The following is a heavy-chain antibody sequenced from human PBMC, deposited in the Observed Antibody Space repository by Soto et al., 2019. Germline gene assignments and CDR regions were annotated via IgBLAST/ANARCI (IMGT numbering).Heavy chain of an antibody. V-gene: IGHV3-7*05. J-gene: IGHJ6*01. CDR2: IKEDGSEQ. CDR1: GFSIGHYW. D-gene: IGHD3-10*01. CDR3: ANTVV. Sequence: ESGGGLVQPGGSLRLSCAASGFSIGHYWMSWVRQAPGKGLEWVANIKEDGSEQNYVDSLKGRFTISRDNAKNSLYLQMNSLRADDTAVYYCANTVVRGLGTTVTVSS.